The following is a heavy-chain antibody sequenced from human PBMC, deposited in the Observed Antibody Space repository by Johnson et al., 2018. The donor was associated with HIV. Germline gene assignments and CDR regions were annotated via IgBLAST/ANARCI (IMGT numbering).Heavy chain of an antibody. D-gene: IGHD3-22*01. Sequence: EVQLVESGGGVVRPGGSLRLSCAASGFTVSSNYMSWVRQAPGKGLEWVSVIYSGGSTYYADSVKGRFTISRDNSKNTLYLQMNSLRAEDTAVYYCARDRHDSSGYYWSMGDAFDIWGQGTMVTVSS. CDR2: IYSGGST. CDR1: GFTVSSNY. CDR3: ARDRHDSSGYYWSMGDAFDI. J-gene: IGHJ3*02. V-gene: IGHV3-66*01.